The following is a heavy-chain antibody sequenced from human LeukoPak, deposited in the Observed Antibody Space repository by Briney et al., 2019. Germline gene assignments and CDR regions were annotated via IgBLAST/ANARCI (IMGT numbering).Heavy chain of an antibody. CDR3: VRLLGYCSSTSCYHYYYYYMDV. CDR1: GFTFSSYS. V-gene: IGHV3-21*01. D-gene: IGHD2-2*01. J-gene: IGHJ6*03. Sequence: PGGSLRLSCAASGFTFSSYSMNWVRQAPGKGLEWVSSISSSSSYIYYADSVKGRFTISRDNAKNSLYLQMNSLRAEDTAVYYCVRLLGYCSSTSCYHYYYYYMDVWGKGTTVTVSS. CDR2: ISSSSSYI.